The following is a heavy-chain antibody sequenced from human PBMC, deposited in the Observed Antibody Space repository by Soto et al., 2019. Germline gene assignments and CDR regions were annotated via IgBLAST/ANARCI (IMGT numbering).Heavy chain of an antibody. V-gene: IGHV4-4*07. CDR1: LDSISNSY. CDR3: AKGRGFYSDNYFDP. CDR2: IYISGNA. Sequence: QVQLLESGPGLVKPSETLSLTCSVSLDSISNSYWTWIRQPAGQGLEWIGNIYISGNANYNPSLKSRVTMSLDTSTNQFSLSLKSVTAADTAIYYCAKGRGFYSDNYFDPWGQGTQVTVSS. J-gene: IGHJ5*02. D-gene: IGHD3-22*01.